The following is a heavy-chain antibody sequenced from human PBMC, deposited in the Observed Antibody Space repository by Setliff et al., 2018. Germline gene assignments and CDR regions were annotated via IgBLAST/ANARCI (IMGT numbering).Heavy chain of an antibody. D-gene: IGHD6-13*01. CDR3: ARDPRLLYSSRWYEGWAFDI. CDR1: GFTFSSYS. V-gene: IGHV3-7*03. J-gene: IGHJ3*02. CDR2: IAQDGSEK. Sequence: PGGSLRLSCAASGFTFSSYSMSWVRQAPGKGLEWVASIAQDGSEKYYVDSVKGRFTMSRDNAKNSVFLQMNSLRAEDTAVYYCARDPRLLYSSRWYEGWAFDIWGQGTMVTVSS.